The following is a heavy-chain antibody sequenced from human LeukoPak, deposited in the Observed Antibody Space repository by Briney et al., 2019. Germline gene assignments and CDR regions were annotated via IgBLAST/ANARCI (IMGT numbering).Heavy chain of an antibody. D-gene: IGHD3-22*01. V-gene: IGHV4-39*07. CDR1: GGYISSSSYY. CDR3: ARVGITMIVVVNDAFDI. J-gene: IGHJ3*02. CDR2: IYYSGST. Sequence: PSETLSLTCTVSGGYISSSSYYWGWIRQPPGKGLEWIGSIYYSGSTYYNPSLKSRVTISVDTSKNQFSLKLSSVTAADTAVYYCARVGITMIVVVNDAFDIWGQGTMVTVSS.